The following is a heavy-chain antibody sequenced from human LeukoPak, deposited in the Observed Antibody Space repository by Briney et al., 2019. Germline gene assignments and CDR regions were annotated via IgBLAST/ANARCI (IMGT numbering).Heavy chain of an antibody. D-gene: IGHD3-9*01. CDR2: IYYTGST. CDR3: ARLSKGRYFDYIFDY. CDR1: GGSASSTEFY. J-gene: IGHJ4*02. V-gene: IGHV4-39*01. Sequence: ASETLSLTCTVSGGSASSTEFYWGWIRQPPGKGLQWIGNIYYTGSTYYNPSLNSRVTMSVDTSQNQFSLKMTSVTVADTAVYYCARLSKGRYFDYIFDYWGQGTLVTVSS.